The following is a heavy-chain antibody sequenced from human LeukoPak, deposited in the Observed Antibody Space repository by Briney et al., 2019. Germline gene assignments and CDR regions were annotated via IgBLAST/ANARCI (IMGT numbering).Heavy chain of an antibody. CDR3: ARRHHFGFLDS. J-gene: IGHJ4*02. V-gene: IGHV3-7*04. CDR2: IKQDGSEK. Sequence: GGSLRLSCAASGVIFPSYWMTWVRQAPGEGLEWVANIKQDGSEKYYVDSVKGRFTISRDNAKNSVYLQMNSLRAEDTAVYYCARRHHFGFLDSWGQGTLVTVSS. CDR1: GVIFPSYW. D-gene: IGHD3-10*01.